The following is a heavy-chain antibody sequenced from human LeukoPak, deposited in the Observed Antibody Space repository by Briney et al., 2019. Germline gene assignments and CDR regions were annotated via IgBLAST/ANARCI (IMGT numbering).Heavy chain of an antibody. CDR2: IIPIFGTA. V-gene: IGHV1-69*06. J-gene: IGHJ4*02. CDR1: GGTFSSYA. CDR3: ASRTGYYIDFDY. Sequence: GASVKVSCKASGGTFSSYAISWVRQAPGQGLEWMGGIIPIFGTANYAQKFQGRVTITADKSTSTAYMELSSLRSEDTAVYYCASRTGYYIDFDYWGQGTLVTVSS. D-gene: IGHD3/OR15-3a*01.